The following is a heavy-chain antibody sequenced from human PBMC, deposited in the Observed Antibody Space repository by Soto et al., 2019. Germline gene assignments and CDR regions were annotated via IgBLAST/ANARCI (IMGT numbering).Heavy chain of an antibody. Sequence: ESGGGLVQPGGSLRVSCAASGFNFNSYGMNWVRQAPGKGLEWVSYISTSGTTIYYADSVKGRFTISRDNAKNSLFLQMNSLRAEDTAVYYCARDQPGEEEFDLWGRGTLVTVSS. D-gene: IGHD7-27*01. V-gene: IGHV3-48*03. CDR3: ARDQPGEEEFDL. J-gene: IGHJ2*01. CDR2: ISTSGTTI. CDR1: GFNFNSYG.